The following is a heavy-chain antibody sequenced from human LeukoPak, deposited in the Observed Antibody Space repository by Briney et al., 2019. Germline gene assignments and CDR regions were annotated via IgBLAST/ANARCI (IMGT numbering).Heavy chain of an antibody. V-gene: IGHV4-39*07. J-gene: IGHJ6*03. CDR3: ARVDRNYYYYYMDV. Sequence: PSETLSLTCTVSGGSISSGSYYWSWIRQPPGTGLEWIGSIYHSGSTYYNPSLKSRVTISVDTSKNQFSLKLSSVTAADTAVYYCARVDRNYYYYYMDVWGKGTTVTVSS. CDR2: IYHSGST. CDR1: GGSISSGSYY.